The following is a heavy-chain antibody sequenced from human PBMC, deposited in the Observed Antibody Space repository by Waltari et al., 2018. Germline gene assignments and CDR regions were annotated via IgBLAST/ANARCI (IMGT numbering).Heavy chain of an antibody. CDR1: GYTLTELS. CDR3: ATYHLNYYDSSGAKRNYFDY. V-gene: IGHV1-24*01. J-gene: IGHJ4*02. CDR2: FDPEDGET. D-gene: IGHD3-22*01. Sequence: QVQLVQSGAEVKKPGASVKVSCKVSGYTLTELSMHWVRQAPGKGLEWMGGFDPEDGETIYAQKFQGRVTMTEDTSTDTAYMELSSLRSEDTAVYYCATYHLNYYDSSGAKRNYFDYWGQGTLVTVSS.